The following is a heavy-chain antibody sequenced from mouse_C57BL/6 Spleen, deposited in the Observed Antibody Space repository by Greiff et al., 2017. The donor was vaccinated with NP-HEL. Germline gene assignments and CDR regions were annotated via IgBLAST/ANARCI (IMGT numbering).Heavy chain of an antibody. Sequence: VQLQQSGAELVRPGASVKLSCKASGYTFTDYYINWVKQRPGQGLEWIARIYPGSGNTYYNEKFKGKATLTAEKPSSTAYMQLSSLTSEDSAVYFCARSGIYYYGSRYFDVWGTGTTVTVSS. V-gene: IGHV1-76*01. CDR2: IYPGSGNT. CDR1: GYTFTDYY. CDR3: ARSGIYYYGSRYFDV. J-gene: IGHJ1*03. D-gene: IGHD1-1*01.